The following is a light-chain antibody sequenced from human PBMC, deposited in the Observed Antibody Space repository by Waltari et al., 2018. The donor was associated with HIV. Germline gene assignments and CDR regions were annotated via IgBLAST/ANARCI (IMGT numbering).Light chain of an antibody. CDR1: SLSSCS. V-gene: IGLV3-19*01. Sequence: SSALTQDPAVSVALGQTVRITCQGDSLSSCSANWYQQKPGQAPVLVIYGKNNRPSGIPDRFSGSSSGNTASLTITGAQAEDEADYYCNSRDSSGDVVFGGGTKLTVL. CDR3: NSRDSSGDVV. CDR2: GKN. J-gene: IGLJ2*01.